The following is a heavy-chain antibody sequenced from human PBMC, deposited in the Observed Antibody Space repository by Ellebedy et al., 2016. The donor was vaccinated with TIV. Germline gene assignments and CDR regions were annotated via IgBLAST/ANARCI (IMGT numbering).Heavy chain of an antibody. CDR1: GGSISALTYH. V-gene: IGHV4-39*07. CDR2: SHYSGST. Sequence: MPSETLSLTCNVSGGSISALTYHWGWVRQSPGKGLEWIGNSHYSGSTYYNPSLRSRVTISIDTAKSQFSLDLTSVTAADTAVYYCVVVAALRDRYYYYGVGVWGQGTTVTVSS. J-gene: IGHJ6*02. D-gene: IGHD2-2*01. CDR3: VVVAALRDRYYYYGVGV.